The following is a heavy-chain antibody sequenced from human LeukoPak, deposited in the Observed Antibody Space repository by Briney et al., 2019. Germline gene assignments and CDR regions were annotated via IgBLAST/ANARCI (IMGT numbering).Heavy chain of an antibody. Sequence: SETLSLTCTVSGGSISSYYWSWIRHPPGKGLEGIGYIYYSGSTNYNPSLKSRVTISVDTSKNQFSLKLSSVTAADTAVYYCARERGYCSGGSCYLGPDYYYYMDVWGKGTTVTVSS. CDR3: ARERGYCSGGSCYLGPDYYYYMDV. J-gene: IGHJ6*03. D-gene: IGHD2-15*01. CDR2: IYYSGST. CDR1: GGSISSYY. V-gene: IGHV4-59*01.